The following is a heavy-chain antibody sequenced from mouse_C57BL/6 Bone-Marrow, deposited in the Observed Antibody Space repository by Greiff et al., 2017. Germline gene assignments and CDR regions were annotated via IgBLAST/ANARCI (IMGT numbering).Heavy chain of an antibody. Sequence: EVQLQQSVAELVRPGASVKLSCTASGFNITTTHMHWMKQRPEQSLEWIGRIDPSNGNTKYAAKFQGKATITADTSSNTAYLQLSSLTSEDTSIYYCARRSYFDYWGQGTTLTVSS. CDR3: ARRSYFDY. J-gene: IGHJ2*01. CDR1: GFNITTTH. V-gene: IGHV14-3*01. CDR2: IDPSNGNT.